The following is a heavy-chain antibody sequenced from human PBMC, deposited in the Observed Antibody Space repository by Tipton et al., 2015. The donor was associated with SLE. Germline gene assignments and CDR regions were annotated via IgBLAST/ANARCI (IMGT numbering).Heavy chain of an antibody. V-gene: IGHV4-34*01. CDR3: AREAAGYGSGTPRAFDI. J-gene: IGHJ3*02. Sequence: TLSLTCTVSGGSISSHYWSWIRQPPGKGLEWIGEINHSGSTYYNPSLKSRVTISVDTSKNQFSLKLSSVTAADTAVYYCAREAAGYGSGTPRAFDIWGQGTMVTVSS. D-gene: IGHD3-10*01. CDR2: INHSGST. CDR1: GGSISSHY.